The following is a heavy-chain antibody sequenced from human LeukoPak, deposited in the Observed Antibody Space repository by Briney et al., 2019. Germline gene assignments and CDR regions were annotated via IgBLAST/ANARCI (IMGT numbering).Heavy chain of an antibody. CDR2: IIRIFGTA. J-gene: IGHJ4*02. V-gene: IGHV1-69*13. D-gene: IGHD4-23*01. CDR3: ARDGFGGNSFSCDY. Sequence: SVKLSCKDSGVTFSSYAISWVRQAPGQGLEWMGGIIRIFGTANYAQQFQGRVTITADESTSTAYMELSNLRSEDTAVYYCARDGFGGNSFSCDYWGQGPLVTVSS. CDR1: GVTFSSYA.